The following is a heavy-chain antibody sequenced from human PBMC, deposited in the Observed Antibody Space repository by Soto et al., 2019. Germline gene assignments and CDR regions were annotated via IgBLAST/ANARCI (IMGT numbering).Heavy chain of an antibody. V-gene: IGHV3-73*02. CDR1: GFPFNGSA. CDR2: IRSKPNNYAT. CDR3: AGDFYYNMYV. J-gene: IGHJ6*02. Sequence: EVQLVESGGGLVHPGGSLKLSCAASGFPFNGSAMHWVRQASGKGLEWVGRIRSKPNNYATAYAASLKGRFTISRHDSKNTAYLQMNSLKTEDTAVYYCAGDFYYNMYVWGQGTIVIVSS.